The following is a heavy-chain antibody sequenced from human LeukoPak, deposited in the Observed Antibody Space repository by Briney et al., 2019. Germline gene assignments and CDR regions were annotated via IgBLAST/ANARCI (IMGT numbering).Heavy chain of an antibody. CDR2: IYYSGST. CDR3: ASHRGYCSGGSCYSGAVDY. D-gene: IGHD2-15*01. V-gene: IGHV4-59*08. CDR1: GGSISSNY. Sequence: SETLSLTCTVSGGSISSNYWSWIRQPQGKGLEWIGYIYYSGSTNYNPSLKSRVTISVDTSKTQFSLKLSSVTAADTAVYYCASHRGYCSGGSCYSGAVDYWGQGNLVTVSS. J-gene: IGHJ4*02.